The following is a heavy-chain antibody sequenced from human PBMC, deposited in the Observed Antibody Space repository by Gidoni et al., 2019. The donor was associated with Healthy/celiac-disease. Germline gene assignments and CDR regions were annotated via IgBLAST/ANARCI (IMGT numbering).Heavy chain of an antibody. CDR2: ISYDGSNK. CDR1: GFTFSSYA. CDR3: ARRGYPVVDYGGNSVDDGPLWY. Sequence: QVQLVESGGGVVQPGRSLRLSCAASGFTFSSYAMHWVRQAPGKGLEWVAVISYDGSNKYYADSVKGRFTISRDNSKNTLYLQMNSLRAEDTAVYYCARRGYPVVDYGGNSVDDGPLWYWGQGTLVTVSS. V-gene: IGHV3-30-3*01. J-gene: IGHJ4*02. D-gene: IGHD4-17*01.